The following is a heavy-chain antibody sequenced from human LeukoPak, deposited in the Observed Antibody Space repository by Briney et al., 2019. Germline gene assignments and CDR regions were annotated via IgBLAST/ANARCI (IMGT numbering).Heavy chain of an antibody. CDR2: ISGGGGTT. CDR1: GFAFSSFA. Sequence: GGSLRLSCAASGFAFSSFAMSWVRQAPGKGLEWVSVISGGGGTTFYADSVKGRFTISRDNSKNTLYLQMNSLRAEDTAVYYCAKDGKFGGGSPGDAFDIWGQGTMVTASS. J-gene: IGHJ3*02. V-gene: IGHV3-23*01. D-gene: IGHD3-16*01. CDR3: AKDGKFGGGSPGDAFDI.